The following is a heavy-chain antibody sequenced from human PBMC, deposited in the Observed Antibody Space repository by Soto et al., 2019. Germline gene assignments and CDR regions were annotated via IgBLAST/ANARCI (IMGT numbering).Heavy chain of an antibody. CDR1: GGTFSSYT. J-gene: IGHJ5*02. CDR2: IIPILGIA. Sequence: SVKVSCKASGGTFSSYTISWVRQAPGQGLEWMGRIIPILGIANYAQKFQGRVTITADKSTSTAYMELSSLRSEDTAVYYCARDRVAITIFGVVPYNWFDPWGQGTLVTVSS. D-gene: IGHD3-3*01. CDR3: ARDRVAITIFGVVPYNWFDP. V-gene: IGHV1-69*04.